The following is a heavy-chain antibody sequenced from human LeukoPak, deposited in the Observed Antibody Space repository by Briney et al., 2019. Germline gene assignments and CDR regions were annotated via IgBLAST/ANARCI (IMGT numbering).Heavy chain of an antibody. CDR3: AGSRGGSLNYGMDV. V-gene: IGHV4-30-2*01. CDR1: GGSISSGSYS. J-gene: IGHJ6*02. Sequence: SETLSLTCAVSGGSISSGSYSWSWIRQPPGKGLEWIGYICQSGTTYYNPSLKSRLTISVDRSKNHFSLKLSSVTAADTAVYFCAGSRGGSLNYGMDVWGQGTTVTVSS. D-gene: IGHD2-15*01. CDR2: ICQSGTT.